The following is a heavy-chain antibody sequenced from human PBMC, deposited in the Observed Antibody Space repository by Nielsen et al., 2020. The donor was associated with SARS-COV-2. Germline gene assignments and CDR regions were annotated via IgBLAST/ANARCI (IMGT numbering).Heavy chain of an antibody. D-gene: IGHD5-12*01. CDR2: IYYSGST. V-gene: IGHV4-31*03. CDR3: ARDSGGRYSGYDKERYYYMDV. J-gene: IGHJ6*03. CDR1: GGSISSGGYY. Sequence: LRLSCTVSGGSISSGGYYWSWIRQHPGKGLEWIGYIYYSGSTYYNPSLKSRVTISVDTSKNQFSLKLSSVTAADTAVYYCARDSGGRYSGYDKERYYYMDVWGKGTTVTVSS.